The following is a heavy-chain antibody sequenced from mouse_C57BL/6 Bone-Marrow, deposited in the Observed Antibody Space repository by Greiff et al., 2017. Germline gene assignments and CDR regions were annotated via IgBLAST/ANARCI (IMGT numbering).Heavy chain of an antibody. CDR2: VDPSDSYT. CDR3: ARRARDYYGSSPWFAY. CDR1: GYTFTSYW. D-gene: IGHD1-1*01. V-gene: IGHV1-69*01. Sequence: QVQLQQPGAELVMPGASVKLSCKASGYTFTSYWMHWVKQRPGQGLEWIGEVDPSDSYTNYNQKFKGKSTLTVDKSSSTAYMQLSSLTSEDSAVYYCARRARDYYGSSPWFAYWGQGTLVTVSA. J-gene: IGHJ3*01.